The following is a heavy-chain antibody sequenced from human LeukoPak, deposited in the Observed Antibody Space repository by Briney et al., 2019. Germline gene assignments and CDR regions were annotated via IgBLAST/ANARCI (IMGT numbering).Heavy chain of an antibody. CDR3: ATRTAAGLYYFDY. CDR2: INHSGST. Sequence: SETLSLTCAVYGGSFCGYYWSWIRQPPGKGLEWIGEINHSGSTNYNPSLKSRVTISVDTSKNQFSLKLSSVTAADTAVYYCATRTAAGLYYFDYWGQGTLVTVSS. CDR1: GGSFCGYY. J-gene: IGHJ4*02. V-gene: IGHV4-34*01. D-gene: IGHD6-13*01.